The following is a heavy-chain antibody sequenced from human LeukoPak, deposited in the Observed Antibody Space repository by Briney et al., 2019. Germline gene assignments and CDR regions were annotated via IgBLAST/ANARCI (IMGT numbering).Heavy chain of an antibody. D-gene: IGHD3-22*01. Sequence: GGSLRLSCAASGLTVSGNYMCWVRQAPGKGLEWVSTIFRGGNTDYADSVKGRFTISRDNSKSILYLQMNSLRAEDTAVYYCSAGEGYYDSSDYYSAWAFNVWGQGTMVTVSS. J-gene: IGHJ3*01. V-gene: IGHV3-66*01. CDR1: GLTVSGNY. CDR2: IFRGGNT. CDR3: SAGEGYYDSSDYYSAWAFNV.